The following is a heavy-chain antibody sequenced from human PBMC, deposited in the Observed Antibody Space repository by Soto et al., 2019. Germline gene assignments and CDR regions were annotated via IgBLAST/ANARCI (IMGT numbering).Heavy chain of an antibody. D-gene: IGHD5-12*01. CDR1: GAPINSDY. V-gene: IGHV4-59*01. CDR2: IYHIGST. CDR3: ARFTYKSGFNWFDP. J-gene: IGHJ5*02. Sequence: SETLSLTCTVSGAPINSDYWSWIRQSPGKGLEWIGYIYHIGSTDYNPSLKSRVTISIDKSKNQFSLNLRSVTAADTAVYFCARFTYKSGFNWFDPWGQGTLVTVSS.